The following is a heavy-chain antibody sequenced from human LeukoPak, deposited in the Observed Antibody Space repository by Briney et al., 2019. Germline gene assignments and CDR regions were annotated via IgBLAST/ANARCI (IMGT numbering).Heavy chain of an antibody. CDR3: AKDTSEYGDYEDY. Sequence: GRSLRLSCAASGFTLDDYAMHWVRQAPGKGLEWVSGISWNSGSIGYADSVKGRFTISRDNAKNSLYLQMNSLRAEDTALYYCAKDTSEYGDYEDYWGQGTLVTVSS. CDR1: GFTLDDYA. V-gene: IGHV3-9*01. J-gene: IGHJ4*02. D-gene: IGHD4-17*01. CDR2: ISWNSGSI.